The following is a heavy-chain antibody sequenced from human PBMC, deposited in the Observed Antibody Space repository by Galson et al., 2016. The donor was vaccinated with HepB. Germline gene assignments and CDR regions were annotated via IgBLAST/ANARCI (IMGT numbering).Heavy chain of an antibody. J-gene: IGHJ4*02. D-gene: IGHD2-21*02. CDR2: ISYDGSDK. CDR3: AKWAIGSDPFDY. CDR1: GFTFRNYA. V-gene: IGHV3-30*18. Sequence: SLRLSCAASGFTFRNYAMQWVRQAPGKGLEWVALISYDGSDKYYADSVKGRFTISRDNSKNTLYVQMNSLRPEDTAVYYCAKWAIGSDPFDYWGQGTLVTVSS.